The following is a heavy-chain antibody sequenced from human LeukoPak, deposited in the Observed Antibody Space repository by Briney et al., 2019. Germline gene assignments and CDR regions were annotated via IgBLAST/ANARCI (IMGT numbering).Heavy chain of an antibody. CDR2: ISGSGSST. Sequence: GGSLRLSCAASGFTFSTYAMSWVRQAPGKGLEWVSGISGSGSSTFDADSVKGRFTISRDNAKNSLYLQMNSLRAEDTAVYYCARDFVGAVAAYFDYWGQGTLVTVSS. V-gene: IGHV3-23*01. D-gene: IGHD6-19*01. CDR3: ARDFVGAVAAYFDY. CDR1: GFTFSTYA. J-gene: IGHJ4*02.